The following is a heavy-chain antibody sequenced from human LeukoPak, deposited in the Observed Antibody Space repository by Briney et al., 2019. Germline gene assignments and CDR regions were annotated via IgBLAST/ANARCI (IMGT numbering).Heavy chain of an antibody. CDR2: ISSSSSYI. Sequence: GGSLRLSCAASGFTFSSYSMNRVRQAPGKGLEWVSSISSSSSYIYYADSVKGRFTISRDNAKNSLYLQTNSLRAEDTAVYYCARSGQLERRRFYGMDVWGQGTTVTVSS. V-gene: IGHV3-21*01. D-gene: IGHD1-1*01. CDR1: GFTFSSYS. CDR3: ARSGQLERRRFYGMDV. J-gene: IGHJ6*02.